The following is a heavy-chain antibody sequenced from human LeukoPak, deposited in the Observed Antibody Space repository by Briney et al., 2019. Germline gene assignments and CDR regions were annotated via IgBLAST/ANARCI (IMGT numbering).Heavy chain of an antibody. J-gene: IGHJ4*02. D-gene: IGHD3-10*01. CDR2: ISGSGGST. CDR1: GFTFSSYG. Sequence: GGSLRLSCAASGFTFSSYGMSWVRQAPGKGLEWVSAISGSGGSTYYADSVKGRFTISRDNSKNTLYLQMNSLRAEDTAVYYCAKDRYPRELGESYYFDYWGQGTLVTVSS. V-gene: IGHV3-23*01. CDR3: AKDRYPRELGESYYFDY.